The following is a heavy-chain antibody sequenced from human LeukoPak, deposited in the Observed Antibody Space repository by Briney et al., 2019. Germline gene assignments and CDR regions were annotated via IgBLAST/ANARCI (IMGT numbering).Heavy chain of an antibody. CDR1: GFSLSTSGVG. CDR2: IYWNDDK. J-gene: IGHJ4*02. V-gene: IGHV2-5*01. Sequence: SGPTLVKPTQTLTLTCTFSGFSLSTSGVGVGWIRQPPGKALEWLALIYWNDDKRYSRSLKSRLTITKDTSKNQVVLTMTNMDPVDTATYYCAHISVSATVRGVIIDTYFDYWGQGTLVTVSS. D-gene: IGHD3-10*01. CDR3: AHISVSATVRGVIIDTYFDY.